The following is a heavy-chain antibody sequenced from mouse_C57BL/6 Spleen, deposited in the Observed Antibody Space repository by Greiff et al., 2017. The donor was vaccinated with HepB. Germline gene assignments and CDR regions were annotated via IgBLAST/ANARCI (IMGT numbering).Heavy chain of an antibody. J-gene: IGHJ4*01. CDR3: VRRRNYYGSSYGAMDY. CDR1: GYTFTSYW. D-gene: IGHD1-1*01. V-gene: IGHV1-55*01. CDR2: IYPGSGST. Sequence: VQLQQPGAELVKPGASVKMSCKASGYTFTSYWITWVKQRPGQGLEWIGDIYPGSGSTNYNEKFKSKATLTVDTSSSTAYMQLSSLTSEDSAVYYCVRRRNYYGSSYGAMDYWGQGTSVTVSS.